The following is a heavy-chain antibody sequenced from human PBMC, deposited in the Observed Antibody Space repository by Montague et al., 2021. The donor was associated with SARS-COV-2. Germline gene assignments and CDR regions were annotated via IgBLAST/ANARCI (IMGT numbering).Heavy chain of an antibody. V-gene: IGHV4-39*01. J-gene: IGHJ4*02. CDR1: GGSISSSSYY. CDR3: ARFYRVLPAASFDY. CDR2: IYYSGST. D-gene: IGHD2-2*01. Sequence: SETLSLTCTASGGSISSSSYYWGWIRRPPGKGLEWIGSIYYSGSTYYNPSLKSRVTISVDTSKNQFSLKLSSVTAADTAVYYCARFYRVLPAASFDYWGQGTLVTVSS.